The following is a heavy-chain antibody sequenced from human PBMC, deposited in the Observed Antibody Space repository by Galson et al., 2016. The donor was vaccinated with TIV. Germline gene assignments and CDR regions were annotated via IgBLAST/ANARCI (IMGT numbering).Heavy chain of an antibody. CDR1: GFTFDDYA. V-gene: IGHV3-9*01. J-gene: IGHJ6*03. D-gene: IGHD2-21*01. CDR3: CKGSGDAPYYFYMDV. Sequence: SLRLSCAASGFTFDDYALHWVRQAPGKGLEWVSGISWNGGVVGYADSVKGRFTISRDNAKNSLYLQMSSLRTDDTAVYFCCKGSGDAPYYFYMDVWGEGTTVIVSS. CDR2: ISWNGGVV.